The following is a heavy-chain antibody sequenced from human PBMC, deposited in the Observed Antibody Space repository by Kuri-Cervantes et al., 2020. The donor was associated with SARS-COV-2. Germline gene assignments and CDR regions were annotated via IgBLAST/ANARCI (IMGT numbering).Heavy chain of an antibody. CDR3: ARVWGPLTGFSDY. Sequence: SETLSLTCTVSGGSISSSSYYWGWIRQPPGKRLEWIGSIYYSGSTYYNPSLKSRVTISVDTSKNQFSLKLSSVTAADTAVYYCARVWGPLTGFSDYWGQGTLVTVSS. CDR1: GGSISSSSYY. J-gene: IGHJ4*02. D-gene: IGHD3-16*01. V-gene: IGHV4-39*07. CDR2: IYYSGST.